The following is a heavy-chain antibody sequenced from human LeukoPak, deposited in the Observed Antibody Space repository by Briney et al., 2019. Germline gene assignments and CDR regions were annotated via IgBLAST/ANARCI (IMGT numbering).Heavy chain of an antibody. CDR3: ARDVVSGVDYYGMDV. CDR2: IYSGGST. J-gene: IGHJ6*02. D-gene: IGHD2-15*01. V-gene: IGHV3-53*01. CDR1: GFTVSSNY. Sequence: GGSLRPSCAASGFTVSSNYMSWVRQAPGKGLEWVSVIYSGGSTYYADSVKGRFTISRDNSKNTLYLQMNSLRAEDTAVYYCARDVVSGVDYYGMDVWGQGTTVTVSS.